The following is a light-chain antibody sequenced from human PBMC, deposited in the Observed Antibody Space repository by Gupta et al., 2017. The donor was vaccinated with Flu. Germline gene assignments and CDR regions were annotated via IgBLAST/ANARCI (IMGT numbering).Light chain of an antibody. Sequence: YELTQPPSVSVSPGQTASVTCFGDKLEDKYACWYQQRPGQSPVLVIYQDNKRPSGIPERFSGSNSGNTATLTISGTQALDEADYYCQAWDSSTAGVFGTGTKVTVL. V-gene: IGLV3-1*01. CDR2: QDN. CDR3: QAWDSSTAGV. CDR1: KLEDKY. J-gene: IGLJ1*01.